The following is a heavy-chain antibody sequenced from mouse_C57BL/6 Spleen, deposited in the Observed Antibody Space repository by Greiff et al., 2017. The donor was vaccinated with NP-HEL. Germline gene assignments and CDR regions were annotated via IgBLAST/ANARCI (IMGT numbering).Heavy chain of an antibody. CDR1: GFTFSSYA. Sequence: EVHLVESGEGLVKPGGSLKLSCAASGFTFSSYAMSWVRQTPEKRLEWVAYISSGGDYIYYADTVKGRFTISRDNARNTLYLQMSSLKSEDTAMYYCTRDFGSTGIFAYWCQGTLVTVSA. D-gene: IGHD1-1*01. CDR2: ISSGGDYI. CDR3: TRDFGSTGIFAY. V-gene: IGHV5-9-1*02. J-gene: IGHJ3*01.